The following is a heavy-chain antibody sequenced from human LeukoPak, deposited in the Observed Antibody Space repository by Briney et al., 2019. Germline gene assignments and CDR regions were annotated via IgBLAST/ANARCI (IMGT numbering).Heavy chain of an antibody. CDR1: GGSISSSNW. Sequence: SETLSLTCAVSGGSISSSNWWSWVRQPPGKGLEWIGEIYHSGSTNYNPSLKSRVTISVDKSKNQFSLKLSSVTAADTAVYYCARVPRPLLAYCGGDCYPDAFDIWGQGTMVTVSS. D-gene: IGHD2-21*02. CDR2: IYHSGST. CDR3: ARVPRPLLAYCGGDCYPDAFDI. V-gene: IGHV4-4*02. J-gene: IGHJ3*02.